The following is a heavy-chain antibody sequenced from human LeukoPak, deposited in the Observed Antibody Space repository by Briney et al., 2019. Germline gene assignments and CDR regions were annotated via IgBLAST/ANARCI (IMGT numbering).Heavy chain of an antibody. Sequence: ASVTVSCKASGYTFXSYGISWVRQAPGQGLEWMGWISAYNGNTNYAQKLQGRVTMTTDTSTSTAYMELRSLRSDDTAVYYCARDYDFWSGYYTGDYWGQGTLVTVSS. J-gene: IGHJ4*02. D-gene: IGHD3-3*01. CDR2: ISAYNGNT. V-gene: IGHV1-18*01. CDR1: GYTFXSYG. CDR3: ARDYDFWSGYYTGDY.